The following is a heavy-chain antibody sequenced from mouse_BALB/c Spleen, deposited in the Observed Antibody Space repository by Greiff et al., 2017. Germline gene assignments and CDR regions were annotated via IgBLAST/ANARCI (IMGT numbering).Heavy chain of an antibody. J-gene: IGHJ4*01. CDR3: ARSLNGYGAMDY. CDR2: ISSGSSTI. D-gene: IGHD2-2*01. CDR1: GFTFSSFG. Sequence: EVHLVESGGGLVQPGGSRKLSCAASGFTFSSFGMHWVRQAPEKGLEWVAYISSGSSTIYYADTVKGRFTISRDNPKNTLFLQMTSLRSEDTAMYYCARSLNGYGAMDYWGQGTSVTVSS. V-gene: IGHV5-17*02.